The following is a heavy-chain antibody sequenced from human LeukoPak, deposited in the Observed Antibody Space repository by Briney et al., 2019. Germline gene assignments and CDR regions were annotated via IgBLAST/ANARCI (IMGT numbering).Heavy chain of an antibody. D-gene: IGHD3-10*01. CDR3: ARVIPRSGSYNWFDS. CDR2: IYYSGST. V-gene: IGHV4-39*07. Sequence: PSETLSLTCTVSGGSISSSSYYWGWIRQPPGKVLEWIGSIYYSGSTYYNPSLKSRVTISVDTSKNQFSLKLSSVTAADTAVYYCARVIPRSGSYNWFDSWGQGTLVTVSS. J-gene: IGHJ5*01. CDR1: GGSISSSSYY.